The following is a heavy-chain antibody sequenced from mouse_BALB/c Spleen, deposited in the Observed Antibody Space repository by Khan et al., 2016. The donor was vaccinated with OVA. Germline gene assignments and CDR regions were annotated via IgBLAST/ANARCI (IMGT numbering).Heavy chain of an antibody. CDR3: ARPAYDGYYDY. CDR1: GYTFTDYA. V-gene: IGHV1S137*01. CDR2: ISTYSGNT. D-gene: IGHD2-3*01. J-gene: IGHJ2*01. Sequence: VQLQESGPELVRPGVSVKISCKGSGYTFTDYAMYWVKQSHAESLEWIGLISTYSGNTNYNQKFKGKATMTVDKSSTTAYMELARLTSEDSAIYYCARPAYDGYYDYWGQGTTLTGSS.